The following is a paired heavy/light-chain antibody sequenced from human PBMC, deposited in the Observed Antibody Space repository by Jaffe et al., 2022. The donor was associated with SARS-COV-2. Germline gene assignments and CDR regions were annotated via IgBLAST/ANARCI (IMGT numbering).Light chain of an antibody. CDR2: GNS. V-gene: IGLV1-40*01. J-gene: IGLJ3*02. CDR3: QSYDSSLSGFWV. CDR1: SSNIGAGYD. Sequence: QSVLTQPPSVSGAPGQRVTISCTGSSSNIGAGYDVHWYQQLPGTAPKLLIYGNSNRPSGVPDRFSGSKSGTSASLAISGLQAEDEADYYCQSYDSSLSGFWVFGGGTKLTVL.
Heavy chain of an antibody. D-gene: IGHD6-19*01. Sequence: QLQLQESGPGLVKPSETLSLTCTVSGGSISSSSYYWGWIRQPPGKGLEWIGSIYYSGSTYYNPSLKSRVTISVDTSKNQFSLKLSSVTAADTAVYYCARRSPETPSQWLDYYYYGMDVWGQGTTVTVSS. V-gene: IGHV4-39*01. CDR3: ARRSPETPSQWLDYYYYGMDV. J-gene: IGHJ6*02. CDR2: IYYSGST. CDR1: GGSISSSSYY.